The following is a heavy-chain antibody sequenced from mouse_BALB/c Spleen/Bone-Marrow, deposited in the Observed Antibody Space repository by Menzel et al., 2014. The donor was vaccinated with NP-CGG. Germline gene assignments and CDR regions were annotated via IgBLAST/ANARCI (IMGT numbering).Heavy chain of an antibody. Sequence: QVQLQQSGAEQMQPGASVKISCKATGYIFSNYWIEWVKQRPGHGLEWIGEILPGNTNANYNEKFKGRATFTADTSSNTAYMQLSRLTSADSAVYYCARGWYSMDDWGQGTSVTVSS. J-gene: IGHJ4*01. CDR2: ILPGNTNA. V-gene: IGHV1-9*01. CDR1: GYIFSNYW. CDR3: ARGWYSMDD.